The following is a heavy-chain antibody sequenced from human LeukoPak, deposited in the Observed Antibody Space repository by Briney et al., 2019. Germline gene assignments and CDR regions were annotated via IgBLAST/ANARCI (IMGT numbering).Heavy chain of an antibody. V-gene: IGHV3-74*01. CDR1: EFTFSSYW. D-gene: IGHD2-15*01. CDR2: INTDGSTT. J-gene: IGHJ4*02. Sequence: PGGSLRLSCVDSEFTFSSYWMHWVRQAPGEGLVWVSRINTDGSTTDYADSVKGRFTISRDNAKNTLYLQMNSLRAEDMAVYYCARDLAGSRDKWGQGTLVTVSS. CDR3: ARDLAGSRDK.